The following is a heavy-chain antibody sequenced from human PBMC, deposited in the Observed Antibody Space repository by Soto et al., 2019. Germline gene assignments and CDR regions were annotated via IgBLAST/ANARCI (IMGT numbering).Heavy chain of an antibody. CDR2: ITESGDDT. Sequence: EVQLLESGGGLVQPGGSLRLSCAASGFTFNNYAMGWVRQAPGKGLEWVSAITESGDDTYYIDSVKGRFTISRDNSKSTLYLQMNSLRAEDTAIYYCAKLGSSSWSPHYYFDYWGQGTLVTVSS. J-gene: IGHJ4*02. CDR1: GFTFNNYA. V-gene: IGHV3-23*01. D-gene: IGHD2-2*01. CDR3: AKLGSSSWSPHYYFDY.